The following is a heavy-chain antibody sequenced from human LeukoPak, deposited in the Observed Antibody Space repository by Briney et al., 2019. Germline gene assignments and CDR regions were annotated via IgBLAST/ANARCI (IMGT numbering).Heavy chain of an antibody. Sequence: GGSLRLSCVVSGLTFSSSSMAWVRQAPGKGLEWVSSISSTSEYIFQKDSLKGRFTISRDNAKNSVFLQMNSLRAEDTAVYYCAKLGRNNVGMDVWGQGTTVTVSS. D-gene: IGHD1-7*01. V-gene: IGHV3-21*01. J-gene: IGHJ6*02. CDR2: ISSTSEYI. CDR3: AKLGRNNVGMDV. CDR1: GLTFSSSS.